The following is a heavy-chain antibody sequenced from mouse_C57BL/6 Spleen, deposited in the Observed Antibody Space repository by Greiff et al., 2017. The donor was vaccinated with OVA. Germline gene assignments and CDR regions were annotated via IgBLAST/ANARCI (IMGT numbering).Heavy chain of an antibody. CDR3: ARSGNYSRSYAMDY. Sequence: VQLQQSGAELVRPGTSVKVSCKASGYAFTNYLIEWVKQRPGPGLEWIGVINPGSGGTNYNEKLKGKATLTADKSSSTAYMQLSSLTSEDSAVYFCARSGNYSRSYAMDYWGQGTSVTVSS. J-gene: IGHJ4*01. CDR2: INPGSGGT. D-gene: IGHD2-5*01. CDR1: GYAFTNYL. V-gene: IGHV1-54*01.